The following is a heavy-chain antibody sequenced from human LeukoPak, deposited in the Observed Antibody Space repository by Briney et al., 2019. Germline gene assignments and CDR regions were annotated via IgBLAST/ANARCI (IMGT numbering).Heavy chain of an antibody. Sequence: SETLSLTCSVSGGSISSSNYYWGWIRQPPGKGLEWIGYIFYSGSTYYNPSLKSRVTISVDTSKNQFSLKLSSVTAADTAVYYCARVTGDSPRYYYYYMDVWGKGTTVTISS. CDR1: GGSISSSNYY. CDR3: ARVTGDSPRYYYYYMDV. V-gene: IGHV4-39*07. CDR2: IFYSGST. J-gene: IGHJ6*03. D-gene: IGHD2-21*02.